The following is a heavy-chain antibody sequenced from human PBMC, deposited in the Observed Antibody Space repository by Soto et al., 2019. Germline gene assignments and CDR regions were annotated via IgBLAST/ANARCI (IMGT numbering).Heavy chain of an antibody. CDR3: ARHWEATFYYYGSGGGKDWFDP. D-gene: IGHD3-10*01. V-gene: IGHV4-39*01. J-gene: IGHJ5*02. CDR1: GGSISSSSYY. Sequence: QLQLQESGPGLVKPSETLSLTCTVSGGSISSSSYYWGWIRQPPGKGLEWIGSIYYSGSTYYNPSLKSRVTISVDTSKNQFSLKLSSVTAADTAVYYCARHWEATFYYYGSGGGKDWFDPWGQGTLVTVSS. CDR2: IYYSGST.